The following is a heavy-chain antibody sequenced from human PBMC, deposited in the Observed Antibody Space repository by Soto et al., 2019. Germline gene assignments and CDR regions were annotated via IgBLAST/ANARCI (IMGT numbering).Heavy chain of an antibody. Sequence: EVQLVESGGGLIQPGGSLRLSCAASGFTVSSYYMSWVRQAPGKGLEWVSVIYTGGGTYYTDSVKGRFTISRDISRNTLNLKMHGLRAEDTAVYYCAKGSHTGHDWDYWGQETLVTVSS. V-gene: IGHV3-53*01. CDR2: IYTGGGT. D-gene: IGHD5-12*01. CDR3: AKGSHTGHDWDY. J-gene: IGHJ4*02. CDR1: GFTVSSYY.